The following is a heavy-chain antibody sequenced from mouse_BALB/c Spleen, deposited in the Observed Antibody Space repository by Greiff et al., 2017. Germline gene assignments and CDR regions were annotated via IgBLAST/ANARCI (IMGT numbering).Heavy chain of an antibody. Sequence: EVQRVESGGGLVKPGGSLKLSCAASGFAFSSYDMSWVRQTPEKRLEWVAYISSGGGSTYYPDTVKGRFTISRDNAKNTLYLQMSSLKSGDTAMYYGARHKLQYFDVWGAGTTVTVSS. CDR3: ARHKLQYFDV. V-gene: IGHV5-12-1*01. CDR2: ISSGGGST. CDR1: GFAFSSYD. J-gene: IGHJ1*01. D-gene: IGHD1-1*01.